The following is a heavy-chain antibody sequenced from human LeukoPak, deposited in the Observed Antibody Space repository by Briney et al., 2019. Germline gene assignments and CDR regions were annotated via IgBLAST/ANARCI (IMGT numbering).Heavy chain of an antibody. Sequence: ASVKVSCKASGYTFTDYYMHWVRQAPGQGFEWMGWINPNDGDTNYAQKFQGRVTMTRDTSISTAHMEVSSLRSDDTAVYYCARANFPYCSSTTCLFDYWGQGTLVTVSS. CDR3: ARANFPYCSSTTCLFDY. J-gene: IGHJ4*02. CDR2: INPNDGDT. D-gene: IGHD2-2*01. CDR1: GYTFTDYY. V-gene: IGHV1-2*02.